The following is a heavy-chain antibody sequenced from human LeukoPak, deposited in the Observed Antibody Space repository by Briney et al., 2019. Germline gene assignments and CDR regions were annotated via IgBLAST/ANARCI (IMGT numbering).Heavy chain of an antibody. CDR3: ARHFDGSGSQSMDV. CDR2: ISYSGST. D-gene: IGHD3-10*01. CDR1: GGSISSYY. V-gene: IGHV4-59*08. J-gene: IGHJ6*02. Sequence: SETLSLTCIVSGGSISSYYWSWIRQPPGTGLEWIGYISYSGSTNYNPSLKSRVTISLDTSKNQFSLRLSSVTAADTAVYYCARHFDGSGSQSMDVWGQGTTVTVSS.